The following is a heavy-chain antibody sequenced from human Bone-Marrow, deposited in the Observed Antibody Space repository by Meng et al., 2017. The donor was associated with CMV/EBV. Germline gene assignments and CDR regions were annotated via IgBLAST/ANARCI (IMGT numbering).Heavy chain of an antibody. CDR1: GFTFSSYA. Sequence: GESLKISCAASGFTFSSYAMHWVRQAPGKGLEWVAVISYDGSNKYYADSVKGRFTISRDNSKNTLYLQMNSLRAEDTAVYYCARVRYYDSSGYCDYWGQGTLVTVSS. D-gene: IGHD3-22*01. CDR3: ARVRYYDSSGYCDY. J-gene: IGHJ4*02. V-gene: IGHV3-30-3*01. CDR2: ISYDGSNK.